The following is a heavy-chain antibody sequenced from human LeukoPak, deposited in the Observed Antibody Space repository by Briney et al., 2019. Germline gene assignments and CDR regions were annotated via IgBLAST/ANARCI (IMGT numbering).Heavy chain of an antibody. Sequence: SETLSLTCTVSGDSINSYSWTWIRQPAGKGLEWIGRIYTSGSTNYNPSLKSRVTISVDTSKNQFSLKLSSVTAADTAVYYCARVSDLGSYWYFDLWGRGTLVTVSS. D-gene: IGHD7-27*01. CDR2: IYTSGST. CDR3: ARVSDLGSYWYFDL. J-gene: IGHJ2*01. CDR1: GDSINSYS. V-gene: IGHV4-4*07.